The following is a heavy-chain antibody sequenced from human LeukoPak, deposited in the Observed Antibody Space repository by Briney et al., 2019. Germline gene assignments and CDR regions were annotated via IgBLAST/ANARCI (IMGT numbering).Heavy chain of an antibody. J-gene: IGHJ4*02. CDR3: ARGSLEDSGLN. Sequence: GGSLRLSCVASGLRLSSYDMQWVRQVPEKGLEWLSYISGRGKTIVCEDSVKGRFTVSRDNAKNSLHLQMNSLRVDVTAVYYCARGSLEDSGLNWGRGPLVTVSS. CDR2: ISGRGKTI. D-gene: IGHD6-19*01. V-gene: IGHV3-48*03. CDR1: GLRLSSYD.